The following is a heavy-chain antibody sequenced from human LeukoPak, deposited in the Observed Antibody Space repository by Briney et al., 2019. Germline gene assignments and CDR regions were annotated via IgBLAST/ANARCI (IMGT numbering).Heavy chain of an antibody. J-gene: IGHJ4*02. V-gene: IGHV4-38-2*02. D-gene: IGHD5-24*01. Sequence: PAETLTLTCTVSGYSISSGYYRGWLRHPPGKGQEVTGSIYHSGSTYYNPSLRSRVTISVDTSKNQLTLKLSSVTAADTVVYYCTRVIRWVQYYFDYWGQGTLVTVSS. CDR1: GYSISSGYY. CDR2: IYHSGST. CDR3: TRVIRWVQYYFDY.